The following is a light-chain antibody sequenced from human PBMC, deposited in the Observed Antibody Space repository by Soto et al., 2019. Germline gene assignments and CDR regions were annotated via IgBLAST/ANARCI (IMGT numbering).Light chain of an antibody. J-gene: IGKJ4*01. CDR2: GAS. CDR1: QSISNF. V-gene: IGKV1-39*01. Sequence: DIQMTQSPSSLSASVGDRVTVTCRASQSISNFLNWYQQKPGKAPKLLINGASSLQSGVPSRFSGSGSGTDFSLTISSLQPEDFATYYCQQSYSTPLTFGGGTKVDIK. CDR3: QQSYSTPLT.